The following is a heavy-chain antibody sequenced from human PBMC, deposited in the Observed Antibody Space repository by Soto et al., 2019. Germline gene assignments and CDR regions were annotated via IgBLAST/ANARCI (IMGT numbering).Heavy chain of an antibody. CDR3: AHRVLRTVFGLVTTTAIYFDF. J-gene: IGHJ4*02. D-gene: IGHD3-3*01. V-gene: IGHV2-5*02. CDR2: IYWDDDK. Sequence: QITLNESGPTLVKPTQTLTLTCTFSGFSLTTSGVGVGWIRQSPGKAPEWLALIYWDDDKRYSSSLKSRLTITKDNSKNQVVLTMANLDPADTATYYCAHRVLRTVFGLVTTTAIYFDFWGQGTPVAVSS. CDR1: GFSLTTSGVG.